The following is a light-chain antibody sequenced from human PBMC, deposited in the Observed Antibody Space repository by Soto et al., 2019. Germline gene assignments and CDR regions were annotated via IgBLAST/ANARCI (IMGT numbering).Light chain of an antibody. CDR1: SSDIGAGYD. J-gene: IGLJ1*01. CDR2: SNA. V-gene: IGLV1-40*01. CDR3: QSYDSSMTTYV. Sequence: QSVLTLPPSVSEAPGQRVTISCTGTSSDIGAGYDVHWYQQLPGAAPKLLIYSNAIRPSGVPDRFSASKSGTSASLAITGLRDEDEADYYCQSYDSSMTTYVLGTGNQVTVL.